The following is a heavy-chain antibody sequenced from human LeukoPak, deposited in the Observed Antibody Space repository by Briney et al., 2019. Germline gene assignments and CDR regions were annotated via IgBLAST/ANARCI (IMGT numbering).Heavy chain of an antibody. CDR2: INHSGST. V-gene: IGHV4-34*01. J-gene: IGHJ5*02. Sequence: SETLSLTCAVYGGSFSGYYWSWIRQPLGKGLEWMGEINHSGSTNYNPSLKSRVTISVDTSKNQFSLKLSSVTAADTAVYYCARANNIVVVTAPKNNWSDPWGQGTLVTVSS. D-gene: IGHD2-21*02. CDR3: ARANNIVVVTAPKNNWSDP. CDR1: GGSFSGYY.